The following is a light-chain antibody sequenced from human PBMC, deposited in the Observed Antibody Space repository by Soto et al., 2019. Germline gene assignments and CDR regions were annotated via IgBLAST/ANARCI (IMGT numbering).Light chain of an antibody. Sequence: QSVVTQPPSVSGAPGQRVTISCTGSSSNIGAGYDVHWYQQLPGTAPKLIIYGDTDRPSGVPDRFSGSKSGTSASLAITGLQTEDEADYYCQSYDTSLRDVFGTGTKLTVL. CDR2: GDT. CDR1: SSNIGAGYD. CDR3: QSYDTSLRDV. J-gene: IGLJ1*01. V-gene: IGLV1-40*01.